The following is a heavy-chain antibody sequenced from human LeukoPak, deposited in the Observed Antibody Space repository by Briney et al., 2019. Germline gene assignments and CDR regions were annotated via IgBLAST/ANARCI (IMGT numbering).Heavy chain of an antibody. CDR1: GGSISSYY. CDR3: ASIRYSSSSYWFDP. D-gene: IGHD6-6*01. J-gene: IGHJ5*02. V-gene: IGHV4-4*07. Sequence: SETLSLTCTVSGGSISSYYWSWIRQPAGRGLEWIGRIYTSGSTNYNPSLKSRATRSVDTSKNQFSLKLSFVTAADTAVYYCASIRYSSSSYWFDPWGQGTLVTVSS. CDR2: IYTSGST.